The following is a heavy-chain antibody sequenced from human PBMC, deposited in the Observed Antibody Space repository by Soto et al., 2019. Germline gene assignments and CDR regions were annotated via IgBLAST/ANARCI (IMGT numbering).Heavy chain of an antibody. J-gene: IGHJ4*02. Sequence: EVQLLESGGGLVQPGGSLSLSCAASGFTFSSYSMSWVRQAPGKGLEWVSAISGSGGSTYNADSVKGRFTISRDNSKNTLYRQMNSLRAEDTAVYYCARRSSGWYFDYWGQGTRVTVSS. CDR3: ARRSSGWYFDY. D-gene: IGHD6-19*01. V-gene: IGHV3-23*01. CDR2: ISGSGGST. CDR1: GFTFSSYS.